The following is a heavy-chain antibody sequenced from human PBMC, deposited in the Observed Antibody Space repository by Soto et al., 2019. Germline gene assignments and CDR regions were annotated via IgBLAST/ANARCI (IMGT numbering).Heavy chain of an antibody. Sequence: GGSLRLSCAASGFSFSNFAMSWVREAPGKGLEWVSGIGAGGDTTFYADSVKGRFGISSDNPKNTVYLKVNRLRAEDTAVYFCAKDDFTDRGEDYFDQWGQGTMVTV. CDR2: IGAGGDTT. V-gene: IGHV3-23*01. CDR3: AKDDFTDRGEDYFDQ. D-gene: IGHD2-21*01. CDR1: GFSFSNFA. J-gene: IGHJ4*02.